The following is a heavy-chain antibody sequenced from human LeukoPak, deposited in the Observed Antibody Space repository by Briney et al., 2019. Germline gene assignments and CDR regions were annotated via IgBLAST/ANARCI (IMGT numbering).Heavy chain of an antibody. CDR2: IYHSGST. CDR3: ASPAPIAAATGMYAFDI. D-gene: IGHD6-13*01. Sequence: KPSETLSLTCTVSGGSISSGGYYWSWIRQPPGKGLEWIGYIYHSGSTYYNPSLKSRVTISVDRSKNQFSLKLSSVTAADTAVYYCASPAPIAAATGMYAFDIWGQGTMVTVSS. CDR1: GGSISSGGYY. V-gene: IGHV4-30-2*01. J-gene: IGHJ3*02.